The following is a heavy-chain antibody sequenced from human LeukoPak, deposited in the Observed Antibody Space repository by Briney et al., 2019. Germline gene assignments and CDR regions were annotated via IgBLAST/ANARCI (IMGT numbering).Heavy chain of an antibody. CDR3: ARGGLRVMVYRLYYMDV. CDR1: GYAFTGYY. D-gene: IGHD2-8*01. V-gene: IGHV1-2*02. J-gene: IGHJ6*03. CDR2: INPNSGGT. Sequence: ASVKVSGKASGYAFTGYYMHWVRHAPGQGLEWMGWINPNSGGTNYAQKFQGRVTMTRDTSISTAYMELTRLRSADTAVYYCARGGLRVMVYRLYYMDVWGKGTTITVSS.